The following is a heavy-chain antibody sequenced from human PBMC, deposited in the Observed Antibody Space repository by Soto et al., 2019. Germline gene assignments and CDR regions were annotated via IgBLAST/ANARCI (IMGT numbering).Heavy chain of an antibody. CDR1: EFTFSDYY. CDR2: ISSSGSTI. D-gene: IGHD6-13*01. Sequence: PGGSLRLSCEVSEFTFSDYYMSWIRQSPGKGLEWISYISSSGSTINYADSVKGRFTISRDNAKNSLYLQMNRLTADDTAVYYCARGPYSSSSSWPYNWFDHWGQGTLVTVSP. V-gene: IGHV3-11*01. CDR3: ARGPYSSSSSWPYNWFDH. J-gene: IGHJ5*02.